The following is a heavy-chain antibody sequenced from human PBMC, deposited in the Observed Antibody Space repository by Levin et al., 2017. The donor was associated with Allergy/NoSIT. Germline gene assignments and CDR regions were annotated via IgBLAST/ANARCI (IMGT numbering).Heavy chain of an antibody. V-gene: IGHV4-34*01. Sequence: KPSETLSLTCAVYGGSFSGYYWSWIRQPPGKGLEWIGEINHSGSTNYNPSLKSRVTISVDTSKNQFSLKLSSVTAADTAVYYCARGIITMVRGVLDPWGQGTLVTVSS. CDR2: INHSGST. D-gene: IGHD3-10*01. J-gene: IGHJ5*02. CDR1: GGSFSGYY. CDR3: ARGIITMVRGVLDP.